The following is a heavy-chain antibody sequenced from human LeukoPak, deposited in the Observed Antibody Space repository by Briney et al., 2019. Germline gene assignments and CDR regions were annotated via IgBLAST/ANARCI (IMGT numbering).Heavy chain of an antibody. CDR2: INWNGGST. V-gene: IGHV3-20*04. CDR1: GFTFDDYG. CDR3: ARAGYYDSSGYWDY. Sequence: GGSLRLSCAASGFTFDDYGMSWVRQAPGKGLEWVSGINWNGGSTGYADSVKGRFTISRDNAKNSLYLQMNSLRAEDTALYYCARAGYYDSSGYWDYWGQGTLVTVSS. D-gene: IGHD3-22*01. J-gene: IGHJ4*02.